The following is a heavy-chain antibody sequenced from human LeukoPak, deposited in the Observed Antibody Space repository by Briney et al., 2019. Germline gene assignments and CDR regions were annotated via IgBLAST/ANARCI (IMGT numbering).Heavy chain of an antibody. CDR2: IYHSGST. CDR1: GYSISSGYY. D-gene: IGHD3-3*01. CDR3: ASHYYDFWSGYPHHFDY. V-gene: IGHV4-38-2*01. J-gene: IGHJ4*02. Sequence: NPSETLSLTCAVSGYSISSGYYWGWIRQPPGKGLEWIGSIYHSGSTYYNPSLESRVTISVDTSKNQFSLKLSSVTAADTAVYYCASHYYDFWSGYPHHFDYWGQGTLVTVSS.